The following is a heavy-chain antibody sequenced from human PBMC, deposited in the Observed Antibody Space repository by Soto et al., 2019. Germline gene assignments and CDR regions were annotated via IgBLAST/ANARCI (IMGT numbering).Heavy chain of an antibody. Sequence: QVQLQESGPGLVKPSGTLSLTCAVSGGSISSSNWWSWVRQPPGKGLEWIGEIYHSGSTNYNPSLNSRVTISVYKSKNQFSLKLSSVSAADTAVYYCAASSTSCYGCLDYCGQGTLVTVSS. CDR2: IYHSGST. V-gene: IGHV4-4*02. D-gene: IGHD2-2*01. CDR1: GGSISSSNW. CDR3: AASSTSCYGCLDY. J-gene: IGHJ4*02.